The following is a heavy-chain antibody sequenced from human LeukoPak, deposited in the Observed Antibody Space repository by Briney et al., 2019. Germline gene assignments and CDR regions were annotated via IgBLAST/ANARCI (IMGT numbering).Heavy chain of an antibody. D-gene: IGHD6-6*01. CDR1: GFTFSNYV. CDR3: AKDRRGYSSSSVVY. CDR2: ISGSDGSK. V-gene: IGHV3-23*01. J-gene: IGHJ4*02. Sequence: AGGSLRLSCAASGFTFSNYVMSWVRQAPGKGLEWVSGISGSDGSKYYADSVKGRFTISRDNSKNTLYLQMNSLRAEDTAVYYCAKDRRGYSSSSVVYWGQGTLVIVSS.